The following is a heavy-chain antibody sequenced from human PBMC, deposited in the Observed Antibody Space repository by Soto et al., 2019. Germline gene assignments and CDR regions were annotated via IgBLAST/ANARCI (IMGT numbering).Heavy chain of an antibody. J-gene: IGHJ4*02. CDR1: GFTFSSYA. CDR2: ISGSGGST. V-gene: IGHV3-23*01. CDR3: AKAPYYDFGSGYPPFKYYFDY. Sequence: EVQLLESGGGLVQPGGSLRLSCAASGFTFSSYAMSWVRQAPGKGLEWVSAISGSGGSTYYADSVKGRFTISRDNSKKTRYLQMNSLRAEDTAVYYCAKAPYYDFGSGYPPFKYYFDYWGQGTLVTVSS. D-gene: IGHD3-3*01.